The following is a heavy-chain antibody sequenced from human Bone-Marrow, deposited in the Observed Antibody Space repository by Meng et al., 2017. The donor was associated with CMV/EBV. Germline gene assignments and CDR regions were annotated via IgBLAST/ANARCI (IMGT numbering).Heavy chain of an antibody. CDR1: GYTFINFG. CDR3: ARLRGYSNPPEY. V-gene: IGHV1-18*01. D-gene: IGHD4-11*01. Sequence: ASVKVSCKASGYTFINFGFTWVRQAPGQGLQWMGWISTYNGHTNYEQSLQGRVTLTTDTSTSTAYMELRSLKASDTAMYYCARLRGYSNPPEYWGQGTLVTVSS. CDR2: ISTYNGHT. J-gene: IGHJ4*02.